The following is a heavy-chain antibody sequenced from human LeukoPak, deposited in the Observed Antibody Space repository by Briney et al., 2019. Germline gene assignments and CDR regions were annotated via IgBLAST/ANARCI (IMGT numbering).Heavy chain of an antibody. CDR3: AREGADDHGRLLWFDP. CDR1: GYTLTELS. Sequence: ASVKVSCKVSGYTLTELSMHWVRQAPGQGLEWMGKISAYNNYTTYAQKFQGRIAMTTDTSTNTAYMDLRSLRSDDTAFYYCAREGADDHGRLLWFDPWGQGTLVTVSS. V-gene: IGHV1-18*01. J-gene: IGHJ5*02. D-gene: IGHD4-17*01. CDR2: ISAYNNYT.